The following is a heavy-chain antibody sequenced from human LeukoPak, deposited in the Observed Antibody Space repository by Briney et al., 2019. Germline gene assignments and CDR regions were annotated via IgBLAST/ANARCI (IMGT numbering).Heavy chain of an antibody. CDR3: AKVPNPYNWNYVPYY. J-gene: IGHJ4*02. CDR1: GFTFSSYG. Sequence: GGSLRLSCAASGFTFSSYGMHWVRQAPGKGLEWVAFIRYDGSNKYYADSVKGRFTISRDNSKNTLYLQMNSLRAEDTAVYYCAKVPNPYNWNYVPYYWGQGTLVTVSS. V-gene: IGHV3-30*02. D-gene: IGHD1-7*01. CDR2: IRYDGSNK.